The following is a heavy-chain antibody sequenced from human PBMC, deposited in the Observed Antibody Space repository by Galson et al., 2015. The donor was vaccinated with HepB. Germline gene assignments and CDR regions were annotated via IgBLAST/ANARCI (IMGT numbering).Heavy chain of an antibody. V-gene: IGHV3-21*01. CDR2: ISSSNSYI. J-gene: IGHJ4*02. Sequence: SLRLSCAASGFTFSSYSMNWVRQAPGKGLEWVSSISSSNSYIYYADSVKGRLTISRDNAKNSLYLQMNSLRAEDTAVYYCARGADYGDYEGYFDYWGQGTLVTVSS. CDR3: ARGADYGDYEGYFDY. CDR1: GFTFSSYS. D-gene: IGHD4-17*01.